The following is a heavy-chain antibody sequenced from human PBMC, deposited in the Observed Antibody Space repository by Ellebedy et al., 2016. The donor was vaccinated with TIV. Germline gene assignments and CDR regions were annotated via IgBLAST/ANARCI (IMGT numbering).Heavy chain of an antibody. CDR1: GFTVSDTY. CDR2: IHGGGNT. V-gene: IGHV3-53*01. Sequence: GESLKISCAASGFTVSDTYMSWARRAPGKGLDWVSIIHGGGNTYYTDSVKCRFTISRDNAKNTLYLQMNSLRTEDTAVYYCTKGVWLQYFDFWGQGTLVTVSS. D-gene: IGHD5-24*01. CDR3: TKGVWLQYFDF. J-gene: IGHJ4*02.